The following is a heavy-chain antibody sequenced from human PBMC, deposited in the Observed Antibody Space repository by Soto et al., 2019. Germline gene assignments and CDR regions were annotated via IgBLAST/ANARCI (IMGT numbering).Heavy chain of an antibody. D-gene: IGHD2-2*01. CDR1: GYTFTNYW. V-gene: IGHV5-51*03. CDR3: SSRAGSSFYLQYGLDV. Sequence: DEQLVQSGAEVKKPGESLKISCKGSGYTFTNYWVAWVRQMPGKGLEWMGIIYPDDSDTRYSPSFQGQVTISADKSIDNPYLQWSSLKASNTAMYYCSSRAGSSFYLQYGLDVWGQGTTVTVSS. J-gene: IGHJ6*02. CDR2: IYPDDSDT.